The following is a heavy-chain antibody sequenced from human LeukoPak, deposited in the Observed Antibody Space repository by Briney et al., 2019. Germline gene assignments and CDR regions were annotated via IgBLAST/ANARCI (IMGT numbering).Heavy chain of an antibody. J-gene: IGHJ4*02. CDR2: IYYSGST. Sequence: SETLSLTCTVSGGSISSYYWSWIRQPPGKGLEWIGYIYYSGSTNYNPSLKSRVTISVDTSKNQFSLKLSSVTAADTAVYYCARLLVDVVVVAAIDYWGQGTLVTVSS. D-gene: IGHD2-15*01. V-gene: IGHV4-59*01. CDR1: GGSISSYY. CDR3: ARLLVDVVVVAAIDY.